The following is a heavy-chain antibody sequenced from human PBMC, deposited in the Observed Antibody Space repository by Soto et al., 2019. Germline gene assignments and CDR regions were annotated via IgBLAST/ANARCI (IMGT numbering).Heavy chain of an antibody. CDR1: GFTFSSYA. J-gene: IGHJ6*02. D-gene: IGHD6-19*01. CDR2: ISGSGGST. Sequence: HPGGSLRLSCAASGFTFSSYAMSWVRQAPGKGLEWVSAISGSGGSTYYADSVKGRFTISRDNSKNTLYLQMNSLRAEDTAVYYCAKVGGVAGTGYYYYGMDVWGQGTTVTVSS. V-gene: IGHV3-23*01. CDR3: AKVGGVAGTGYYYYGMDV.